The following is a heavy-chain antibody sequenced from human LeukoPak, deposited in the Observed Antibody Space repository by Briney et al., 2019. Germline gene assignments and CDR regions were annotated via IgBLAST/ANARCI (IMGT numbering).Heavy chain of an antibody. V-gene: IGHV1-18*01. CDR1: GYTFTSYG. Sequence: GASVKVSCKASGYTFTSYGISWVRQAPGQGLEWMGWISAYNGNTNYAQKLQGRVTMTTDTSTSTAYMELRSLRSDDTAVYYCARAFRVGATKSSFDYWGQGTLVTVSS. CDR3: ARAFRVGATKSSFDY. CDR2: ISAYNGNT. J-gene: IGHJ4*02. D-gene: IGHD1-26*01.